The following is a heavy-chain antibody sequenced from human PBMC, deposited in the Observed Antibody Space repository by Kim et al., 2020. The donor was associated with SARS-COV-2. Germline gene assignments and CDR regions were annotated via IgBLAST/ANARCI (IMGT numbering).Heavy chain of an antibody. V-gene: IGHV6-1*01. CDR3: ARDSSGYDFRGIYYYYYSGMDL. D-gene: IGHD5-12*01. Sequence: SQTLSLTCAISGDSVSSNSAAWNWIRQSPSRGLEWLGRTYYRSKWYNDYAGSVKSRITINPDTSKNQFSLQLNSVTPEDTDVYYCARDSSGYDFRGIYYYYYSGMDLWGQGTTVTVSS. CDR1: GDSVSSNSAA. CDR2: TYYRSKWYN. J-gene: IGHJ6*02.